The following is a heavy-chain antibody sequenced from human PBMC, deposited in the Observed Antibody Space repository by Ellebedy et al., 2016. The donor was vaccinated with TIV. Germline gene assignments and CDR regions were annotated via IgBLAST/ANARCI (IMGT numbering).Heavy chain of an antibody. J-gene: IGHJ4*02. D-gene: IGHD4-23*01. Sequence: GESLKISCAASGFTVTTNYMNWVRQAPGKGLEWVSVIFSAADGGETHYADSVKGRLPISRESSKNTLYLQMNSLRAEDTAVYYCARDAAGNGGKHDYWGQGALVTDSS. CDR3: ARDAAGNGGKHDY. CDR2: IFSAADGGET. V-gene: IGHV3-53*01. CDR1: GFTVTTNY.